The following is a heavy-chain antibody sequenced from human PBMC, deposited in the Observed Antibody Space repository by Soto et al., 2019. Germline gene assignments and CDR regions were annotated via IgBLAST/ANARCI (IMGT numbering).Heavy chain of an antibody. Sequence: SVKVSCKASGGTFSSYTISWVRQAPGQGLEWMGRIIPILGIANYAQKFQGRVTITADKSTSTAYMELSSLRSEDTAVYYCARGPVDTAMVTDYGGSPFGYWGQGTLVTISS. D-gene: IGHD5-18*01. CDR2: IIPILGIA. J-gene: IGHJ4*02. CDR1: GGTFSSYT. CDR3: ARGPVDTAMVTDYGGSPFGY. V-gene: IGHV1-69*02.